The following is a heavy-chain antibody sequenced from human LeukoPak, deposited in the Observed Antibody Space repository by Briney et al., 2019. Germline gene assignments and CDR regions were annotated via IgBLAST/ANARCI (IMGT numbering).Heavy chain of an antibody. CDR2: ISYDGSNK. J-gene: IGHJ3*02. D-gene: IGHD2-2*01. CDR1: GFTFDDYA. Sequence: GRSLRLSCAASGFTFDDYAMHWVRQAPGKGLEWVAVISYDGSNKYYADSVKGRFTISRDNSKNTLYLQMNSLRAEDTAVYYCVSDCSSTSCYGPPSFAFDIWGQGTMVTVSS. V-gene: IGHV3-30-3*01. CDR3: VSDCSSTSCYGPPSFAFDI.